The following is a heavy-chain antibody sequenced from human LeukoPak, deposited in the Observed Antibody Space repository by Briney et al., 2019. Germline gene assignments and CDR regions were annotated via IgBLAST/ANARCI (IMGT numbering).Heavy chain of an antibody. D-gene: IGHD3-22*01. CDR1: GGSISSGGYY. V-gene: IGHV4-31*01. Sequence: SETLSLTCSVSGGSISSGGYYWSWIRQRPGKGLEWIGYIYYSGNTYYNPSLKSPVTISVDTSKNQFSLKLSSVTAADTAVYYCARGQVYDSRGFYMYYFDYWGRGTLVTVSS. CDR2: IYYSGNT. CDR3: ARGQVYDSRGFYMYYFDY. J-gene: IGHJ4*02.